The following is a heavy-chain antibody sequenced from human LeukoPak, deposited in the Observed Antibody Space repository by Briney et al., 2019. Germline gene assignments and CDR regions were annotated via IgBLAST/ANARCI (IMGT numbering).Heavy chain of an antibody. D-gene: IGHD5-12*01. J-gene: IGHJ4*02. CDR2: MRYDGSNK. V-gene: IGHV3-30*02. Sequence: GGSLRLSCEASGFTFSSYGMHWVRQAPGKGLEWVAFMRYDGSNKYYADSVKGRFTISRDNSKNTLYLQMNSLRAEDTAVYYCAKGQSIGGYGNFDYWGQGTLVTVSS. CDR1: GFTFSSYG. CDR3: AKGQSIGGYGNFDY.